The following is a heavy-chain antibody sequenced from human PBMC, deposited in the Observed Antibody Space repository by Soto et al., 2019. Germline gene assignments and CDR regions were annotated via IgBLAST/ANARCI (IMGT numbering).Heavy chain of an antibody. CDR3: ARAGYCSSTSCERDYYYYGMDV. D-gene: IGHD2-2*01. V-gene: IGHV4-38-2*01. Sequence: SETLSLTCAVSGYSISSGYYWGWIRQPPGKGLEWIGSIYHSGSTYYNPSPKSRVTISVDTSKNQFSLKLSSVTAADTAVYYCARAGYCSSTSCERDYYYYGMDVWGQGTTVTVSS. CDR2: IYHSGST. CDR1: GYSISSGYY. J-gene: IGHJ6*02.